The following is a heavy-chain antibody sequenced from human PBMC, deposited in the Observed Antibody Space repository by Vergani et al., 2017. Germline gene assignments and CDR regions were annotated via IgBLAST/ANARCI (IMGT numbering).Heavy chain of an antibody. Sequence: EVQLLESGGGLVQPGGSLRLSCAASGFTFSSYAMSWVRQAPGKGLEWVSAISSSGGSTYYADSVKGRFTISRDNSKNTLYLQMNSLRAEDTAVYYCAKGQKYYYYYGMDVWGQGTTVTVSS. CDR2: ISSSGGST. J-gene: IGHJ6*02. V-gene: IGHV3-23*01. CDR3: AKGQKYYYYYGMDV. CDR1: GFTFSSYA.